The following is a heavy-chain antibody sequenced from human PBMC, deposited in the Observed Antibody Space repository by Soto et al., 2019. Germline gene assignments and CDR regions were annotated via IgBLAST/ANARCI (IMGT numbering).Heavy chain of an antibody. J-gene: IGHJ4*02. CDR3: AKDGAPRYCSRSSCHPAGAY. CDR1: GFTFSNYG. V-gene: IGHV3-30*18. Sequence: QVQLVESGGGVVQPGRSLRLSCAGSGFTFSNYGLHWVRQAPGKGLEWVAVISYDGRHKYYADSVKGRFTICRDNSNNMLYLQMDSLRAEDTAVYYCAKDGAPRYCSRSSCHPAGAYWGQGTLVTVSS. D-gene: IGHD2-15*01. CDR2: ISYDGRHK.